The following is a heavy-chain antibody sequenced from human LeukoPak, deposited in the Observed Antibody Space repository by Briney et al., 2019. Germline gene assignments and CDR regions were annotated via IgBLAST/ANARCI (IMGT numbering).Heavy chain of an antibody. CDR2: VNPNSGGR. CDR3: APNSGYSSGWFIG. CDR1: GYTFTAKY. Sequence: ASLKVSCKASGYTFTAKYLHWVRQAPGQGLEWMGWVNPNSGGRTYAQKFQGRVAMTSDTSINTAYMELETLTSDDTAVYYCAPNSGYSSGWFIGWGQGTLVIVSS. D-gene: IGHD6-19*01. J-gene: IGHJ4*02. V-gene: IGHV1-2*02.